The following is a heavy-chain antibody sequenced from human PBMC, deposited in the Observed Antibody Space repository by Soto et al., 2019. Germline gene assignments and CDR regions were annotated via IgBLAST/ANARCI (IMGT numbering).Heavy chain of an antibody. V-gene: IGHV1-69*13. J-gene: IGHJ3*02. CDR1: GGTFSSYA. Sequence: SVKVSCKASGGTFSSYAISWVRQAPGQGLEWMGGIIPIFGTANYAQKFQGRVTITADESTSTAYMELSSLRSEDTAVYYCARDREKAASYDAFDIWGQGTMVTVSS. D-gene: IGHD6-13*01. CDR3: ARDREKAASYDAFDI. CDR2: IIPIFGTA.